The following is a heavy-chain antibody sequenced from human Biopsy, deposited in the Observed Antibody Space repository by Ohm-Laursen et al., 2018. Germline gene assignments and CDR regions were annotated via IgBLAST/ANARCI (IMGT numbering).Heavy chain of an antibody. CDR1: GYTFNDYY. Sequence: EASVKVSCKASGYTFNDYYIHWVRQSPGQGLERMGWVNPNSGATNSAEKFRGRGALTRDTSISAVYIELRRLKSDDAAVYFCARDRMTDVFGGPTRTDVFDSWGQGTPVTVSS. CDR2: VNPNSGAT. CDR3: ARDRMTDVFGGPTRTDVFDS. J-gene: IGHJ4*02. V-gene: IGHV1-2*02. D-gene: IGHD3-10*01.